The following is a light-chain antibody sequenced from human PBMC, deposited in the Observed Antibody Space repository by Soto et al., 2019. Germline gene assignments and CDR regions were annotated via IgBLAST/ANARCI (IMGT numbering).Light chain of an antibody. V-gene: IGKV3-15*01. J-gene: IGKJ3*01. CDR2: GAS. CDR1: QSVSNN. CDR3: HEYAAGPYT. Sequence: MIRKQCPGTLSLPTGERATLSCRGSQSVSNNYLTWYQQKPGQTPRLLIYGASTRATTIPVRFSGSGSGTEFTLTISRLQSEDFTVYCCHEYAAGPYTFGHGTQVD.